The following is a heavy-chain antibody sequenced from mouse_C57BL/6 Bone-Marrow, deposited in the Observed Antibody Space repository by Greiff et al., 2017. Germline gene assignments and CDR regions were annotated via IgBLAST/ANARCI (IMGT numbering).Heavy chain of an antibody. Sequence: QVQLQQSGPGLVQPSQSLSITCTVSGFSLTSYGVHWVRQSPGKGLEWLGVIWSGGSTDYTAAFISRLSISKDNSKSQVFFKMNSLQADDTAIYYCASHYYGSMWFAYWGQGTLVTVSA. V-gene: IGHV2-2*01. CDR1: GFSLTSYG. CDR3: ASHYYGSMWFAY. J-gene: IGHJ3*01. CDR2: IWSGGST. D-gene: IGHD1-1*01.